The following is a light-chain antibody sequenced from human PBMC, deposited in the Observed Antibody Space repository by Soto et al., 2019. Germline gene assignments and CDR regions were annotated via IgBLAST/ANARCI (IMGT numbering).Light chain of an antibody. CDR1: SIDVGGSNY. Sequence: QSALTQPRSVSGSPGQSVTISCTGPSIDVGGSNYVSWYQQHPGKAPKLMXXDXXXRPPGVPDRFSGSKSGNTASLTISGLQAEDEADYYCSSYTDSSNYVFGTGTKVTVL. J-gene: IGLJ1*01. CDR3: SSYTDSSNYV. V-gene: IGLV2-11*01. CDR2: DXX.